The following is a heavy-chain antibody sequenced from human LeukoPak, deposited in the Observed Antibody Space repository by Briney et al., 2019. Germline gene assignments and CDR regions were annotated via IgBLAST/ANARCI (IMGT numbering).Heavy chain of an antibody. CDR1: GGTFSSYA. J-gene: IGHJ4*02. V-gene: IGHV1-69*05. CDR2: IIPIFGTA. CDR3: ASRFLEWLSGLGTPPTNFDY. D-gene: IGHD3-3*01. Sequence: SVKVSCKASGGTFSSYAISWVRQAPGQGLEWMGGIIPIFGTANYAQKFQGRVTITTDESTSTAYMELSSLRSEDTAVYYCASRFLEWLSGLGTPPTNFDYWGQGTLGTVSS.